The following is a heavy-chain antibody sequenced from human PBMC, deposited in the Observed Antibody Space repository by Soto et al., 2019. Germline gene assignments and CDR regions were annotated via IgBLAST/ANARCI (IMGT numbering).Heavy chain of an antibody. J-gene: IGHJ6*01. CDR2: ISAAGDQ. CDR3: ARSDRDFYDLDV. V-gene: IGHV3-13*05. CDR1: GFTFRNYD. Sequence: EVQLVESGGGLVQPGGSLRLSCEASGFTFRNYDMHWVRQGTGKGLEWVSGISAAGDQDYADSVEGRFTISRENAQNSFFLQMNSLRVGDTAVYYCARSDRDFYDLDVWGQGTTVIVSS. D-gene: IGHD2-21*02.